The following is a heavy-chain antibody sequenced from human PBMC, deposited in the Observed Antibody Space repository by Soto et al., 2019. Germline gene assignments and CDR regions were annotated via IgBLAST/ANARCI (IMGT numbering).Heavy chain of an antibody. CDR1: GGSFSGYY. V-gene: IGHV4-34*01. Sequence: QVQLQQWGAGLLKPSETLSLTCAVYGGSFSGYYWSWIRQPPGKGLEWIGEINHSGSTNYNPSLKSRVTISVDTSKNQFSLKLSSVTAADAAVYYCARVSKPYNCNCDYWGQGTLVTVSS. CDR2: INHSGST. D-gene: IGHD1-20*01. J-gene: IGHJ4*02. CDR3: ARVSKPYNCNCDY.